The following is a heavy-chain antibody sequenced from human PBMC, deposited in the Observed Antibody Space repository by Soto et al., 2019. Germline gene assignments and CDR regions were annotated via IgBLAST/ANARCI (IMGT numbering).Heavy chain of an antibody. Sequence: QVQLQESGPGLVKPSQTLSLTCTVSGGSISSGGYYWSWIRQHQGKGLEWIGYIHESGSMYYKASLKSRVTISIDTSKNQFSLKLTSVTAADTAVYYCARGTDTWFFDLWGRGTLVTVSS. CDR1: GGSISSGGYY. CDR3: ARGTDTWFFDL. V-gene: IGHV4-31*03. CDR2: IHESGSM. D-gene: IGHD3-9*01. J-gene: IGHJ2*01.